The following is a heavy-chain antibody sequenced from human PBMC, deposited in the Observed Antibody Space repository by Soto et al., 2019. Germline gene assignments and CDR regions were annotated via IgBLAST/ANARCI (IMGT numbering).Heavy chain of an antibody. CDR2: IYYSGST. D-gene: IGHD2-15*01. J-gene: IGHJ6*02. Sequence: SETLSLTCTVSGGSISSSSYYWGWIRQPPGKGLEWIGSIYYSGSTYYNPSLKSRVTISVDTSKNQFSLKLSSVTAADTAVYYCARGELLVPYSYYYYGMDVWGQGTTVTVSS. V-gene: IGHV4-39*01. CDR3: ARGELLVPYSYYYYGMDV. CDR1: GGSISSSSYY.